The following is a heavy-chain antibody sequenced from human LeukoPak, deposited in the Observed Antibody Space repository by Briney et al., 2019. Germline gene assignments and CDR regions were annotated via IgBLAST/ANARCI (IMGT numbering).Heavy chain of an antibody. CDR1: GGSISNYY. J-gene: IGHJ5*02. CDR3: ARGGYYGSGNDFRFDP. CDR2: IYNGGST. D-gene: IGHD3-10*01. Sequence: PSETLSLTCTVSGGSISNYYWSWIRQPTGKGLEWIGYIYNGGSTNDNPSLKSTIYNPSLKSRVTISVDTSKSQFPLKLSSVTAADTAIYYCARGGYYGSGNDFRFDPWGQGTLVTVSS. V-gene: IGHV4-59*01.